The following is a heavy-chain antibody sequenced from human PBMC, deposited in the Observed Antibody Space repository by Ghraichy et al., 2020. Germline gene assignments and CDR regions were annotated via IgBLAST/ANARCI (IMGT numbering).Heavy chain of an antibody. V-gene: IGHV1-2*02. Sequence: ASVKVSCKASGYTFTGYYIHWVRQAPGQGLEWMGWINPNSGCTNYAQKFQDRVTMTRDTSISTAYMELSRLRSDDTAIYYCARVVVGATHLFDPWGQGTLVTVSS. CDR3: ARVVVGATHLFDP. CDR1: GYTFTGYY. J-gene: IGHJ5*02. CDR2: INPNSGCT. D-gene: IGHD1-26*01.